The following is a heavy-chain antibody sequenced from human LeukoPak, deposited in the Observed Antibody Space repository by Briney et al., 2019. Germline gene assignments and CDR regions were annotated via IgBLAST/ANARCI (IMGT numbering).Heavy chain of an antibody. CDR3: ASGGGTTLYI. J-gene: IGHJ3*02. Sequence: GGSLRLSCAASGFTFSSYSMNWVRQAPGKGLEWVSSISSSGSYIYYADSVKGRFTISRDNAKNSLYLQMNSLRAEDTAVYYCASGGGTTLYIWGQGTMVTVSS. D-gene: IGHD1-1*01. V-gene: IGHV3-21*01. CDR1: GFTFSSYS. CDR2: ISSSGSYI.